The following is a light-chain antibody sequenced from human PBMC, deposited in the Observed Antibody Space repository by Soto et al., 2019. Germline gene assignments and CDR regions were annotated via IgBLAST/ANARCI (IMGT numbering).Light chain of an antibody. V-gene: IGKV3-15*01. CDR1: QSVSSN. CDR2: GAS. Sequence: EIMLAQTRAKQPRAAGVRSSRSCRSSQSVSSNLAWYQQKPGQAPSLLIYGASTRATGIPARFSGSASGREYTINVCGLESEDLPVYRSKQYNDRPPVTIGQGTRLEIK. J-gene: IGKJ5*01. CDR3: KQYNDRPPVT.